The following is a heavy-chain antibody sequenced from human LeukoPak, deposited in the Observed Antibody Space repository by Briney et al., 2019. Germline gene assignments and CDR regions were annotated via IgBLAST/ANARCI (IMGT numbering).Heavy chain of an antibody. J-gene: IGHJ6*03. CDR1: GGSISSSTYY. Sequence: SDTLSLTCIISGGSISSSTYYWGWIRQPPGKGLEWIGTLYYSGSTYYNPSLKSRVTISVDTSKNQFSLKLSSVTAADTAVYYCARAAGEVVTHYYMDVWGKGTTVTVSS. D-gene: IGHD2-21*02. V-gene: IGHV4-39*07. CDR2: LYYSGST. CDR3: ARAAGEVVTHYYMDV.